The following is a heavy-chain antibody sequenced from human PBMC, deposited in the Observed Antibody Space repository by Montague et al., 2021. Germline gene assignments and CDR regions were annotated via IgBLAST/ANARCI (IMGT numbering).Heavy chain of an antibody. V-gene: IGHV3-48*02. J-gene: IGHJ4*02. D-gene: IGHD4-17*01. CDR2: ISRDSSAT. Sequence: SLRLSCAASGFTFTSYTMNWVRQAPGKGLEWVLYISRDSSATYYADSVKGRFTISRDNAKNSLYLQVNSLRDEDTAVYYCARDQDYAFDHWGQGTLVTVSS. CDR1: GFTFTSYT. CDR3: ARDQDYAFDH.